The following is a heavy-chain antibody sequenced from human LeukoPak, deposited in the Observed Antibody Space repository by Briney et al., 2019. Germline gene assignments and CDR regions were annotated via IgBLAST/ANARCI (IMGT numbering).Heavy chain of an antibody. J-gene: IGHJ4*02. D-gene: IGHD3-3*01. CDR2: IYYSGST. CDR1: GCSIKSSSYF. V-gene: IGHV4-39*01. CDR3: ARRRFDFWSDY. Sequence: SEALSLTCTVSGCSIKSSSYFWGWIRPPPGKGLEWIVSIYYSGSTYYNPSLKSRVTISVDTSKNQFSLKLSSVTAADTAVYYCARRRFDFWSDYWGQGTLVTVSS.